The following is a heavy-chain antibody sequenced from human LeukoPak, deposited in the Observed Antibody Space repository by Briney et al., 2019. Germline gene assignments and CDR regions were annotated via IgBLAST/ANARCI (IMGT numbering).Heavy chain of an antibody. D-gene: IGHD3-22*01. CDR1: RFTSSIYG. V-gene: IGHV3-30*18. J-gene: IGHJ6*02. CDR3: AKEDYYDSSGYADYYYGMDV. Sequence: RGSLRLSSAASRFTSSIYGMHCVRHALDKGLERVSVISYAGSHKYYADSVKGRFTICRDNSKDTLYLQMNSLRAEDTAVYYCAKEDYYDSSGYADYYYGMDVWGQGTTVTVSS. CDR2: ISYAGSHK.